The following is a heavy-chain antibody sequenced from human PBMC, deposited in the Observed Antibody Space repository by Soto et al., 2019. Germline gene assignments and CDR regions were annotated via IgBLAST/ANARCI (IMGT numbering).Heavy chain of an antibody. Sequence: ASVKVSCKASGYTSTSYDINWVRQATGQRLEWMGWINAGNGNTSYSQKLQGRVSFTRDSSASTAYMELSSLRSEDTAIYYCARDAELATIPLDFWGQGTLVTVSS. D-gene: IGHD5-12*01. CDR3: ARDAELATIPLDF. CDR2: INAGNGNT. J-gene: IGHJ4*02. CDR1: GYTSTSYD. V-gene: IGHV1-3*01.